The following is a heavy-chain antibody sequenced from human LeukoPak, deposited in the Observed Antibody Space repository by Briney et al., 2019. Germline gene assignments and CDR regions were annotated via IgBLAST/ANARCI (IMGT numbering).Heavy chain of an antibody. CDR1: GGSISSSSYY. D-gene: IGHD6-19*01. CDR3: ARDRWLARGGY. CDR2: IYYSGST. Sequence: PSETLSLTCTVSGGSISSSSYYWGWIRQPPGKGLEWIGSIYYSGSTYYNPSLKSRVTISVDTSKNQFSLKLSSVTAADTAVYYCARDRWLARGGYWGQGTLVTVSS. V-gene: IGHV4-39*07. J-gene: IGHJ4*02.